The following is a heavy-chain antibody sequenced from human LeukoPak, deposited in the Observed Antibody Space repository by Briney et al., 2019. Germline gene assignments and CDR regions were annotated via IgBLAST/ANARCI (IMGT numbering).Heavy chain of an antibody. V-gene: IGHV1-18*01. CDR2: ISAYNGNT. CDR1: GYTFSRYG. Sequence: ASVTVSCKASGYTFSRYGISWVRQAPGQGLQWMGWISAYNGNTHDVQKLQGRVTMTTDTSTNTAYMELRSLRFDDTAVYYCARRGYCSRTSCPSPHDDALDIWGQGTMVTVSS. D-gene: IGHD2-2*01. CDR3: ARRGYCSRTSCPSPHDDALDI. J-gene: IGHJ3*02.